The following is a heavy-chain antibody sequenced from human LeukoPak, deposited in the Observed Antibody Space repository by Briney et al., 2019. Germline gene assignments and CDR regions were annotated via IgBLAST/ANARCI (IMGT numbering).Heavy chain of an antibody. J-gene: IGHJ4*02. D-gene: IGHD3-10*01. CDR1: GFTFTSYA. CDR2: ISGSGDTT. V-gene: IGHV3-23*01. Sequence: GGSLRLSCAASGFTFTSYAMKWVRQAPGKGLEWVSAISGSGDTTYYADSVKGRFTISRDNSKNTLYLQMSSLRADDSAVYYCAKGLFVSGSSQIDYWGQGTLVTVSS. CDR3: AKGLFVSGSSQIDY.